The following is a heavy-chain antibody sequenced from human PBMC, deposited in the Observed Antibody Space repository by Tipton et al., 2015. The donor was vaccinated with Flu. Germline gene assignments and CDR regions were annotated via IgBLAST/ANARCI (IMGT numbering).Heavy chain of an antibody. Sequence: TLSLTCTVSGDSISRGSYYYNWIRQPAGEGLEWIGRIYTNANTNYKASLKSRVTISIDRSRNQFSLTLRSVTAADTAMYYCARRDYSNYVSEPKSWFDPWGPGALVTVSS. J-gene: IGHJ5*02. CDR2: IYTNANT. V-gene: IGHV4-61*02. D-gene: IGHD4-11*01. CDR3: ARRDYSNYVSEPKSWFDP. CDR1: GDSISRGSYY.